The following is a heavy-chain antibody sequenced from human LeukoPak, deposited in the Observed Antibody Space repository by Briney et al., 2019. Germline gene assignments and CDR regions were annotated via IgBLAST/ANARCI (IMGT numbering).Heavy chain of an antibody. CDR1: GFIFRNYA. D-gene: IGHD3-9*01. Sequence: GGSLRLSCAPSGFIFRNYAMGWVRQAPGKGLEWVSAISGSGDTTSYAYSGKGRFTISRDNSKNTLYVEMNTLRAEDTAVYYCAKWGGYGILTGYYVSDFWGQGTLVTVSS. CDR3: AKWGGYGILTGYYVSDF. V-gene: IGHV3-23*01. CDR2: ISGSGDTT. J-gene: IGHJ4*02.